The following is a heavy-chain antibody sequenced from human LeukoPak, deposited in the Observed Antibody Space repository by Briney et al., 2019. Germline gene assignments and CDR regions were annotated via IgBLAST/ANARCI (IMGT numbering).Heavy chain of an antibody. CDR1: GFTFSAYA. CDR3: AKHDPRRVVITNLFDP. Sequence: GGSLRLSCAASGFTFSAYAISWVRQAPGKGLEWVSAISGSGGITYYADSVKGRFTISRGNSKNTLYLQMNSLRAEDTAVYYCAKHDPRRVVITNLFDPWGQGTLVTVSS. V-gene: IGHV3-23*01. D-gene: IGHD3-22*01. CDR2: ISGSGGIT. J-gene: IGHJ5*02.